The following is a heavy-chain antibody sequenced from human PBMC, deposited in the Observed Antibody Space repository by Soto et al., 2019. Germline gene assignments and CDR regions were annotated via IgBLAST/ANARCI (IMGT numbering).Heavy chain of an antibody. D-gene: IGHD4-17*01. Sequence: LRLSCAASGFTFSSYGMHWVRQAPGKGLEWVAVISYDGSNKYYADSVKGRFTISRDNSKNTLYLQMNSLRAEDTAVYYCWMTTVTYFDYWGQGTLVTVSS. V-gene: IGHV3-30*03. J-gene: IGHJ4*02. CDR1: GFTFSSYG. CDR3: WMTTVTYFDY. CDR2: ISYDGSNK.